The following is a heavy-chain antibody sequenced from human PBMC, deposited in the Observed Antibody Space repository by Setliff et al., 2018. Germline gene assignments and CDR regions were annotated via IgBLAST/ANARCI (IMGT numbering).Heavy chain of an antibody. V-gene: IGHV1-46*01. D-gene: IGHD2-2*01. J-gene: IGHJ4*02. Sequence: ASVKVSCKASGYTFTRYYMYWVRQAPGQGLEWMGIINSSGGSASYAPQFQGRITMTRDTSTSTVYMELSSLKSNDTAVYYCSRLVRYCTTTSCQRLSGDEYWGQGTVVTVSS. CDR2: INSSGGSA. CDR3: SRLVRYCTTTSCQRLSGDEY. CDR1: GYTFTRYY.